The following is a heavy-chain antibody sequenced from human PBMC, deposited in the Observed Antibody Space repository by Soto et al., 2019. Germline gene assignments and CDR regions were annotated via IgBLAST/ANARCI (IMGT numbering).Heavy chain of an antibody. D-gene: IGHD3-3*01. CDR1: GYTFTGYY. CDR3: ARGSRPWSGYYHYYYGMDV. CDR2: INPNSGGT. J-gene: IGHJ6*02. V-gene: IGHV1-2*02. Sequence: QVQLVQSGAEVKKPGASVKVSCKASGYTFTGYYMTWVRQAPGQGLEWMGWINPNSGGTNYAQKFQGRVTMTRDTSISTAYMELSRLRSDDTAVYYCARGSRPWSGYYHYYYGMDVWGQGTTVTVSS.